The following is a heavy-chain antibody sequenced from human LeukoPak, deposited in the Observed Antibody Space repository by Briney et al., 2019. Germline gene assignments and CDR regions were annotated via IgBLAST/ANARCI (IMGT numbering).Heavy chain of an antibody. Sequence: TGGPLRLSCAASGFTFSSSWMSWVRQAPGKGLEWVANIKQDGGEKYYVDSVKGRFTISRDNAKNSLYLQMNSLRVEDTAVYYCARDRGTSGFDYWGQGTLVTVSS. V-gene: IGHV3-7*01. D-gene: IGHD3-10*01. CDR1: GFTFSSSW. J-gene: IGHJ4*02. CDR3: ARDRGTSGFDY. CDR2: IKQDGGEK.